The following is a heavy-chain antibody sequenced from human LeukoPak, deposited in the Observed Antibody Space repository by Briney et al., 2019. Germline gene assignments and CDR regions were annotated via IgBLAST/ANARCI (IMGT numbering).Heavy chain of an antibody. CDR3: AIAVAANFDY. V-gene: IGHV4-34*01. Sequence: SETLSLTCAVYGGSFSGYYWSWIRQPPGKGREWIGEINHSGSTNYNPSLKSRVTISVDTSKNQFSLKLSSVTAADTAVYYCAIAVAANFDYWGQGTLVTVSS. D-gene: IGHD6-19*01. CDR2: INHSGST. J-gene: IGHJ4*02. CDR1: GGSFSGYY.